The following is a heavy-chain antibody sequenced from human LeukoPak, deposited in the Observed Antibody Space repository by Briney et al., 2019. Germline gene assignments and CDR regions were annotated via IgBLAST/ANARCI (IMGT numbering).Heavy chain of an antibody. D-gene: IGHD3-16*01. J-gene: IGHJ4*02. V-gene: IGHV3-23*01. CDR1: GGSFTDYY. CDR2: ISGSGGST. Sequence: PSETLSLTCTVSGGSFTDYYWGWIRQAPGKGLEWVSAISGSGGSTYYADSVKGRFTISRDNSKNTLYLQMNSLRAEDTAVYYCAKLGLRLGELGIDYWGQGTLVTVSS. CDR3: AKLGLRLGELGIDY.